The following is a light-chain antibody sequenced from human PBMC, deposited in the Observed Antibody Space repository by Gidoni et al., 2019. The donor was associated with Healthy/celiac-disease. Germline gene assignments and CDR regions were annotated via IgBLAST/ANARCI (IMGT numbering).Light chain of an antibody. CDR3: ASWDDSLKGV. CDR1: SSKIGSTT. Sequence: QSVLTPPPSATGTHGQRVTIACSGSSSKIGSTTVNWYQQLPGTAPKLLIYSNNQRPSGVPDRFSASKSCTSASLAIIGLQSEDEADYYCASWDDSLKGVFGTGPKVTVL. CDR2: SNN. V-gene: IGLV1-44*01. J-gene: IGLJ1*01.